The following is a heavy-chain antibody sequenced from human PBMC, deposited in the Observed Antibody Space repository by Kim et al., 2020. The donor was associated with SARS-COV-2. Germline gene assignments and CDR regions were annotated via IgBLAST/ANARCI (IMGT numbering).Heavy chain of an antibody. CDR1: GYSFTSYW. Sequence: GESLKISCKGSGYSFTSYWISWVRQMPGKGLEWMGRIDPSDSYTNYSPSFQGHVTISADKSISTAYLQWSSLKASDTAMYYCARHGPVVVVAATGRAVDYWGQGTLVTVSS. V-gene: IGHV5-10-1*01. CDR3: ARHGPVVVVAATGRAVDY. D-gene: IGHD2-15*01. CDR2: IDPSDSYT. J-gene: IGHJ4*02.